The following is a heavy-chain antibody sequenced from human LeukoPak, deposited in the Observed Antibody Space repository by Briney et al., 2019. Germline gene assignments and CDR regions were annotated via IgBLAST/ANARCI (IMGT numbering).Heavy chain of an antibody. CDR2: MNPNSGNT. V-gene: IGHV1-8*01. CDR1: GYTFTSYD. CDR3: ARSYDYVWGSYRKLSD. Sequence: ASVKVSCKASGYTFTSYDTNWVRQATGQGLEWMGWMNPNSGNTGYAQKFQGRVTMTRNTSISTAYMELSSLRSEDTAVYYCARSYDYVWGSYRKLSDWGQGTLVTVSS. D-gene: IGHD3-16*02. J-gene: IGHJ4*02.